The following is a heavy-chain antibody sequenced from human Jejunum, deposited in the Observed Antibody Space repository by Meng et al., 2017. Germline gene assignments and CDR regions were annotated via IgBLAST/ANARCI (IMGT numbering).Heavy chain of an antibody. CDR1: GDSITSGSYY. D-gene: IGHD4-17*01. J-gene: IGHJ4*02. CDR3: ARGAGDRFDF. CDR2: IQHSGST. V-gene: IGHV4-39*07. Sequence: QVQLQESGPGLVKPSETLSLTCTVSGDSITSGSYYWAWIRQHPGTGLEWIGSIQHSGSTYYNPSLKSRVSLSVDRSKNQFSLNLTSVTAGDTAVYYCARGAGDRFDFWGRGTLVTVSS.